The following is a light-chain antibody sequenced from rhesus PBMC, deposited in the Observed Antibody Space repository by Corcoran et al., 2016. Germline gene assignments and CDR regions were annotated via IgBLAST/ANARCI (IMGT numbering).Light chain of an antibody. CDR1: QSVSST. CDR3: QQYSNWPYS. J-gene: IGKJ2*01. Sequence: EIVLTQSPATLSLSPGERATLSCRASQSVSSTLAWYQQKPGQAPRLRIYAASSGATGIPERFSGSGSWTDFTLTISSLEPEDVGLYYCQQYSNWPYSFGQGTKVEIK. CDR2: AAS. V-gene: IGKV3-35*01.